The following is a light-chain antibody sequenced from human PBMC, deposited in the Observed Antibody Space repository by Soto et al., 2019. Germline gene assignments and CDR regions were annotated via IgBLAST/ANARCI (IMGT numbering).Light chain of an antibody. CDR1: QSISTW. CDR3: QQYSSYSRT. J-gene: IGKJ1*01. Sequence: DIQMTQSPSTLSASVGDRVTITCRASQSISTWLAWYRQKPGKAPKLLIYKASSLESGVPSRFSGSGSGTEFTLTISSLQPDDFATYYCQQYSSYSRTFGQGTKVDIK. CDR2: KAS. V-gene: IGKV1-5*03.